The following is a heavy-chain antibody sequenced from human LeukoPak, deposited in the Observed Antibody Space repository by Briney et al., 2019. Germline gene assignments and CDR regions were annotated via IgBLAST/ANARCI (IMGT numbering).Heavy chain of an antibody. D-gene: IGHD4-11*01. V-gene: IGHV3-23*01. CDR2: INSYGAYT. CDR1: GFTFSSYD. J-gene: IGHJ4*02. CDR3: ARAHPGDYSDFQFDY. Sequence: QSGGTLRLSCAASGFTFSSYDMSWVRQAPGKGLEWVSTINSYGAYTYYADSVRGRFTISRDNSKNTLYLQMNSLRAEDTAVYYCARAHPGDYSDFQFDYWGQGTLVTVSS.